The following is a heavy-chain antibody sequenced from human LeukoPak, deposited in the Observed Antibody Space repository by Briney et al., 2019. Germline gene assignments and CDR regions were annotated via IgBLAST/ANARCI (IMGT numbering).Heavy chain of an antibody. D-gene: IGHD3-22*01. CDR1: GFTFSSSA. CDR2: ISRSSAYI. J-gene: IGHJ4*02. CDR3: ARAPDSDRYLNHSDG. V-gene: IGHV3-21*01. Sequence: PGGSLRLSCAASGFTFSSSAMNWVRQAPGEGLEWVSFISRSSAYIYYADSVKGRFTVSRDNAENSLYLQINTLRAEDTAVYFCARAPDSDRYLNHSDGWGQGTLVTVSS.